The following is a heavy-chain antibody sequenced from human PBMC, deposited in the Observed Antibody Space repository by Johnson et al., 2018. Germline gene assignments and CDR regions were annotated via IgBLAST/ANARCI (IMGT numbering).Heavy chain of an antibody. CDR1: GFTFSRYW. Sequence: EVQLVESGGGLVQPGGSLRLSCAASGFTFSRYWMSWVRQAPGKGLEWVANIKQDESEKYDVDSVKGRFTNSRDNAKNSLYLQMNRLRAEDTAVYYCARDGVVQSFSNDAFDIWGQGTMVTVSS. D-gene: IGHD3-3*01. CDR3: ARDGVVQSFSNDAFDI. J-gene: IGHJ3*02. V-gene: IGHV3-7*01. CDR2: IKQDESEK.